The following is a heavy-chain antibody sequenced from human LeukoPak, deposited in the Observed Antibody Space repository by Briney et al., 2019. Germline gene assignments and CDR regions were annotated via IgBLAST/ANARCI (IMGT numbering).Heavy chain of an antibody. CDR3: ARTPSSSSSWH. J-gene: IGHJ4*02. D-gene: IGHD6-13*01. Sequence: GGSLRLSCAASGFTVSSNYMSWVRQAPGKGLEWVSVIYTGGSTYYADSVKGRFTISRDNAENSLYLQMNSLRADDTAVYYCARTPSSSSSWHWGQGTLVTVSS. CDR1: GFTVSSNY. V-gene: IGHV3-66*01. CDR2: IYTGGST.